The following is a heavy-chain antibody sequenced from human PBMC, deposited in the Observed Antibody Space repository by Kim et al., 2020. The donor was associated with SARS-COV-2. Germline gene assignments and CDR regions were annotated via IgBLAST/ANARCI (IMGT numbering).Heavy chain of an antibody. V-gene: IGHV3-7*03. CDR3: ARDILWFGELSWFDP. Sequence: DSVKGRFTISRDNAKNSLYLQMNSMRAEDTAVYYCARDILWFGELSWFDPWGQGTLVTVSS. D-gene: IGHD3-10*01. J-gene: IGHJ5*02.